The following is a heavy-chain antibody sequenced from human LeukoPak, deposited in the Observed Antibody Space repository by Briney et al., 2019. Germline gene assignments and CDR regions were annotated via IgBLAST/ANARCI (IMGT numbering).Heavy chain of an antibody. CDR1: CILISTSI. J-gene: IGHJ3*02. CDR3: ARDWYYYHSSGYYIVAFDI. CDR2: NFANGST. Sequence: SDTLSCTCIDSCILISTSICHFIPLPSVTPPPRIRPNFANGSTHYNPSHKSRVTMSVDTSKNQFSLKLSSVTAADTAVYYCARDWYYYHSSGYYIVAFDIWGRGTMVTASS. D-gene: IGHD3-22*01. V-gene: IGHV4-4*07.